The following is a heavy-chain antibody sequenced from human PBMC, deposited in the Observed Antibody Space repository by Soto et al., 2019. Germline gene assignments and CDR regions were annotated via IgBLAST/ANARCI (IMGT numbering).Heavy chain of an antibody. CDR3: ARAGKGYSRHYYAY. CDR2: SRNRANSYTT. D-gene: IGHD2-21*01. J-gene: IGHJ4*02. Sequence: PGGSLRLSCLASGFTFSDHYMDWVRQAPGKGLEWVGRSRNRANSYTTEYAASVQGRFTISRDASQNSLYLQMNSLKADDTAWYFCARAGKGYSRHYYAYWAQGALVPVSS. CDR1: GFTFSDHY. V-gene: IGHV3-72*01.